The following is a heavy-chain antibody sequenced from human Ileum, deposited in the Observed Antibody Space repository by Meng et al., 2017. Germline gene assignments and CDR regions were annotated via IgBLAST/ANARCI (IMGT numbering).Heavy chain of an antibody. J-gene: IGHJ4*02. CDR1: GGSFSGYY. V-gene: IGHV4-34*01. Sequence: QVQLQQLCAGLLNPSDALSPTCAVYGGSFSGYYWSWIRQPPGKGLKWIREINHSGSTNYNPSLKSRVTISVDTSKNQFSLKLSSVTAADTAVYYCARGGGRYGPDFDYWGQGTLVTVSS. CDR3: ARGGGRYGPDFDY. D-gene: IGHD3-16*01. CDR2: INHSGST.